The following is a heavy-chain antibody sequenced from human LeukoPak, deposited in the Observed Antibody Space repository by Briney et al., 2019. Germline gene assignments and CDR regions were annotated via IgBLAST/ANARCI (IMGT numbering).Heavy chain of an antibody. D-gene: IGHD3-22*01. CDR3: AGVLIVVGRRYGMDV. J-gene: IGHJ6*02. Sequence: GGSLRLSCAASGFTFSSYAMHWVRQAPGKGLEWVAVISYDGSNKYYADSVKGRFTISRDNSKNTLYLQMNSLRAEDTAVYYCAGVLIVVGRRYGMDVWGQGTTVTVSS. CDR1: GFTFSSYA. V-gene: IGHV3-30-3*01. CDR2: ISYDGSNK.